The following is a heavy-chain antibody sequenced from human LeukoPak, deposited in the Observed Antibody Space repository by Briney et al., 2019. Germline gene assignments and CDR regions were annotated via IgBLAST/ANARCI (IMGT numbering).Heavy chain of an antibody. CDR3: ARIIAGNTLDY. CDR1: GGSSSGYY. Sequence: SETPSLTCAVDGGSSSGYYWSWIRHPPERGLEWIGEINHSGSTTYNPSLKSRVTISVDTSKNQFSVKLSSVTAADTDVYYCARIIAGNTLDYWGQGTLVTVSS. D-gene: IGHD2/OR15-2a*01. V-gene: IGHV4-34*01. CDR2: INHSGST. J-gene: IGHJ4*02.